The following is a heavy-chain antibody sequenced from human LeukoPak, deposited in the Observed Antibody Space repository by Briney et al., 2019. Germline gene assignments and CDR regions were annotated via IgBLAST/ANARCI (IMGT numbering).Heavy chain of an antibody. CDR2: IHPNDAST. CDR1: GYSFASYW. D-gene: IGHD7-27*01. J-gene: IGHJ4*02. CDR3: ARHNNWGFDY. Sequence: GEPLKISCEASGYSFASYWIGWVRQMSGKGLEWMAIIHPNDASTIYSPSFQGQVTISADKSINTAYLQWSTLKASDTAIYYCARHNNWGFDYWDRGTLLTVSS. V-gene: IGHV5-51*01.